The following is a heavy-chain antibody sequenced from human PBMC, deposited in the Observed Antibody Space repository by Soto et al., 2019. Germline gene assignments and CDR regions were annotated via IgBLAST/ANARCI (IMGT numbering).Heavy chain of an antibody. J-gene: IGHJ6*02. CDR3: ARLSRALFALDV. CDR1: GYNFITDW. CDR2: IDPTDSYT. V-gene: IGHV5-10-1*01. D-gene: IGHD2-21*01. Sequence: PGESLKISCKGSGYNFITDWISWVRQMPGKGLEWMGRIDPTDSYTKYSPSFEGHVTISADKSISTAYLQWSSLKASDSAVYYCARLSRALFALDVWGQGTTVTVSS.